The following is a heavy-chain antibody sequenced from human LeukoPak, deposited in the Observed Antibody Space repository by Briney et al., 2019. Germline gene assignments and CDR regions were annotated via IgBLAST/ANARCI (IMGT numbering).Heavy chain of an antibody. CDR1: GGSFSGYY. J-gene: IGHJ4*02. Sequence: PSETLSLTCAVYGGSFSGYYWSWIRQPPGKGLEWIGEINHSGSTNYNPSLKSRVTISVDTSKNQFSLKLSSVTAADTAVYYCARGDCSSTSCYRYYFDYWGQGTLVTVSS. CDR2: INHSGST. V-gene: IGHV4-34*01. D-gene: IGHD2-2*01. CDR3: ARGDCSSTSCYRYYFDY.